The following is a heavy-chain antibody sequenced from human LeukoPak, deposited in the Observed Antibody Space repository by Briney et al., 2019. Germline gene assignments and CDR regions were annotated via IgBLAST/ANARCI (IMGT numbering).Heavy chain of an antibody. J-gene: IGHJ4*02. CDR2: INHSGST. Sequence: SETLSLTCAVYGGSFSGYYWSWIRQPPGKGLEWIGEINHSGSTNYNPSLKSRVTISVDTSKNQSSLKQSSVTAADTAVYYCARETTVGYFDDWGQGTLVTVSS. CDR3: ARETTVGYFDD. V-gene: IGHV4-34*01. D-gene: IGHD4-23*01. CDR1: GGSFSGYY.